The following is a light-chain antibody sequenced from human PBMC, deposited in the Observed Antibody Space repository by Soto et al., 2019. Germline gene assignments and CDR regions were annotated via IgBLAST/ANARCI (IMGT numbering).Light chain of an antibody. CDR3: QQYGSSAPIT. V-gene: IGKV3-20*01. CDR2: GAS. Sequence: IVMTQSPATLSVSPGETPTISCGGSQNIRNNKLNWYQQKPGQAPRLLIXGASIRATGIPDRFSGIGSGTDFTLTISRLEPEDFALYYCQQYGSSAPITFGQGTRLEIK. J-gene: IGKJ5*01. CDR1: QNIRNNK.